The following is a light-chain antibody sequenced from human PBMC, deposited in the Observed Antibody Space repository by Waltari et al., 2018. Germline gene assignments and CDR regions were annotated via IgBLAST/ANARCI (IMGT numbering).Light chain of an antibody. CDR1: QTVGSSS. J-gene: IGKJ1*01. Sequence: ELVLTQSPGTASLSPGERVTLSCRASQTVGSSSLAWYQQKPGQAPRLVIYRASRRAAGIPNRFSGRVSGTDFSLTISRLEPEDFAVYYCQQHGTLPATFGQGTKVEIK. CDR3: QQHGTLPAT. V-gene: IGKV3-20*01. CDR2: RAS.